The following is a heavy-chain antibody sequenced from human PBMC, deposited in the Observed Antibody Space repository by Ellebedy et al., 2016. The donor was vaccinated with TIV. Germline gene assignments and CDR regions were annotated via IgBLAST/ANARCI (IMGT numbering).Heavy chain of an antibody. V-gene: IGHV1-24*01. D-gene: IGHD6-19*01. CDR1: GYTLTELS. CDR2: FDPEDGET. CDR3: ATMAVAGTYYYYYGMDV. Sequence: ASVKVSXKVSGYTLTELSMHWVRQAPGKGLEWMGGFDPEDGETIYAQKFQGRVTMTEDTSTDTAYMELSRLRSDDTAVYYCATMAVAGTYYYYYGMDVWGQGTTVTVSS. J-gene: IGHJ6*02.